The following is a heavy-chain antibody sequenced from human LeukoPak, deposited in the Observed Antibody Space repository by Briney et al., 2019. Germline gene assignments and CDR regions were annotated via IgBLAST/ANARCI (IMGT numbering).Heavy chain of an antibody. CDR1: GYSISSGYY. CDR3: ARISSSNWYNERGAFDV. D-gene: IGHD6-13*01. V-gene: IGHV4-38-2*02. CDR2: IYHTGNT. Sequence: PSETLSLTCTVSGYSISSGYYWGWIRQPPGKGLEWIGSIYHTGNTYYNPSLKSRVTISMDTSKNEFSLKLRSVTAADTAVYYCARISSSNWYNERGAFDVWGQGTMVTVSS. J-gene: IGHJ3*01.